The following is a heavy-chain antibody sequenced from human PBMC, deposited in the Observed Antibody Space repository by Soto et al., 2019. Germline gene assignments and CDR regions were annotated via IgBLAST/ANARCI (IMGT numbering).Heavy chain of an antibody. CDR2: IISNVSTI. V-gene: IGHV3-11*04. CDR1: LFTFSDYY. CDR3: ARDGIGGTTFRGYLDY. D-gene: IGHD2-15*01. J-gene: IGHJ4*02. Sequence: SLRLSWASSLFTFSDYYMSWILQTPLKWLEWFAYIISNVSTIYYADSVMGRFTISRDNSKNTLYLEMNSLRAEDTAVYYCARDGIGGTTFRGYLDYWGQGNLVTVSS.